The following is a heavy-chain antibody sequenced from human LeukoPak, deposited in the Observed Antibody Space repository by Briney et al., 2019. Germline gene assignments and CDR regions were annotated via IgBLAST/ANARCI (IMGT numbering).Heavy chain of an antibody. J-gene: IGHJ4*02. D-gene: IGHD3-16*01. CDR3: ARSSGGWGGVVDS. Sequence: PGGSLRLSCAASGFTFSSFTMNWARQVPGKGLEWVSYISLGSSTMFYADSVKGRFTISRDNAKNSLYLQMNSLRAEDTAVYYCARSSGGWGGVVDSWGQGTLVTVSS. CDR1: GFTFSSFT. CDR2: ISLGSSTM. V-gene: IGHV3-48*04.